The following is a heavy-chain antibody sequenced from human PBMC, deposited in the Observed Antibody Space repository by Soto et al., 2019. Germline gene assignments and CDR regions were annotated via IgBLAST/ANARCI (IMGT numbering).Heavy chain of an antibody. CDR2: IGAYSGKT. D-gene: IGHD6-6*01. CDR3: ASRSGQLPYYFDY. CDR1: GFTFSNYG. V-gene: IGHV1-18*01. J-gene: IGHJ4*02. Sequence: ASVKVSCKASGFTFSNYGITWVRQAPGQGLEWIGWIGAYSGKTNSAQKLQGRVTMTTDTSTSTAYMELRSLTSDDTAVYYCASRSGQLPYYFDYWGQGTLVTVSS.